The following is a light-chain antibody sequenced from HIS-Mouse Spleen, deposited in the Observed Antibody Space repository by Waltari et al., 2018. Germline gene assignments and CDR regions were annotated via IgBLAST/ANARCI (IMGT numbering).Light chain of an antibody. J-gene: IGLJ1*01. CDR2: DVS. Sequence: QSALTQPASVSGSPGQSITISCTGTSRDVGGYNYVSWYQHHPGKAPKPMIYDVSNRPSGVCNRFSGSTSGNTASLPISGLQAEDEADYYCSSYTSSSTYVFGTGTKVTVL. CDR3: SSYTSSSTYV. V-gene: IGLV2-14*03. CDR1: SRDVGGYNY.